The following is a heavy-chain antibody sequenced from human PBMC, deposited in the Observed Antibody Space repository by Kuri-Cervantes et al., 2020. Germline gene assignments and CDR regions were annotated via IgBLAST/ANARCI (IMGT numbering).Heavy chain of an antibody. CDR3: ARDLYGDSTFDY. V-gene: IGHV3-30*02. CDR2: IRYDGSNK. Sequence: GESLKISCAVSGFNLSTYGMHWVRQAPGKGLEWVAFIRYDGSNKYYADSVKGRFTISRDNSKNTLYLQMNSLRAEDTAVYYCARDLYGDSTFDYWGQGTLVTVSS. CDR1: GFNLSTYG. J-gene: IGHJ4*02. D-gene: IGHD4-17*01.